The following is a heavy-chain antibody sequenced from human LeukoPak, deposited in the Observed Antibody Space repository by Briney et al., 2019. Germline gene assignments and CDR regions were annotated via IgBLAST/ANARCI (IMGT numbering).Heavy chain of an antibody. J-gene: IGHJ5*02. V-gene: IGHV4-4*07. CDR1: GGSISSSY. Sequence: SETLSLTCTVSGGSISSSYWSWIRQPAGKGLEWIGRIYTSGSTNYNPSLKSRVTMSVDTSKNQFSLKLSSVTAADTAVYYCARVYVHYDFWSGYLNWFDPWGQGTLVTVSS. D-gene: IGHD3-3*01. CDR2: IYTSGST. CDR3: ARVYVHYDFWSGYLNWFDP.